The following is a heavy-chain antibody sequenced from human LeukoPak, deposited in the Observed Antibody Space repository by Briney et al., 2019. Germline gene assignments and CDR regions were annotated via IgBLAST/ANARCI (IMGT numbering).Heavy chain of an antibody. Sequence: SETLSLTCTVSGGSISSYYWSWIRQPPGRGLEWIGYIYYSGSTNYNPSLKSRVTISVDTSKNQFSLKLSSVTAADTAVYYCAREGGSYYQDAFDIWGQGTMVTVSS. D-gene: IGHD1-26*01. CDR1: GGSISSYY. CDR2: IYYSGST. CDR3: AREGGSYYQDAFDI. J-gene: IGHJ3*02. V-gene: IGHV4-59*01.